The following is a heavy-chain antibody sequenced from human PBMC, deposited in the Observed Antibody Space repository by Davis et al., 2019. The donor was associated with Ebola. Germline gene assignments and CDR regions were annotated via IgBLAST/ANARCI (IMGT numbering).Heavy chain of an antibody. D-gene: IGHD3-9*01. Sequence: PGGSLRLSCAVSGFIFRNYATSWVRQAPGTGLEWVCAISGSGGSTFYADFVKGRFTISRDNSRNTLYLQMNSLRAEDTAVYYCAKSSKDYNILTGLFDPWGQGTLVTVSS. CDR3: AKSSKDYNILTGLFDP. CDR2: ISGSGGST. J-gene: IGHJ5*02. CDR1: GFIFRNYA. V-gene: IGHV3-23*01.